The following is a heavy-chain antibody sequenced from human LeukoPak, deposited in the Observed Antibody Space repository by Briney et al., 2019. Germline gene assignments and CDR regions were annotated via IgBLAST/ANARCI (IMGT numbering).Heavy chain of an antibody. D-gene: IGHD5-24*01. CDR3: ARNAYNWGGADY. Sequence: GASLRLSCAGSGFALDSHAMTRVRQAPGKGLEWVSAISTSGRDKYYADSVKGRFTISKDNSKNTVYLQMNTLRAHDTALYLCARNAYNWGGADYWGQGILVTVSS. J-gene: IGHJ4*01. V-gene: IGHV3-23*01. CDR2: ISTSGRDK. CDR1: GFALDSHA.